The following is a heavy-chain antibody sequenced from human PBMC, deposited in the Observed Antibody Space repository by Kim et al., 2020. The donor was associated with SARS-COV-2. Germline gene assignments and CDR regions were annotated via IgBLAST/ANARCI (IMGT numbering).Heavy chain of an antibody. CDR1: GYTFTSYG. D-gene: IGHD3-22*01. Sequence: ASVKVSCKASGYTFTSYGISWVRQAPGQGLEWMGWISAYNGNTNYAQKLQGRVTMTTDTSTSTAYMELRSLRSDDTAVYYCARAYDSSGYYYTQEDGDWFDPWGQGTLVTVSS. J-gene: IGHJ5*02. CDR2: ISAYNGNT. CDR3: ARAYDSSGYYYTQEDGDWFDP. V-gene: IGHV1-18*01.